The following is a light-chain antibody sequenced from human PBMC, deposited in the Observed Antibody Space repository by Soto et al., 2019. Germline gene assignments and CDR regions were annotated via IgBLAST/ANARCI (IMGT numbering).Light chain of an antibody. Sequence: EIVLTQSPGTLSLSPGERATLSCRASQTIGSSYLAWYQQRRGQAPRLLIYGASIRATGIPDRFSGSGSGTDFTRTISRLEPEDFALYYCQQYGGSRGTFGQGTKVEIK. V-gene: IGKV3-20*01. CDR3: QQYGGSRGT. CDR1: QTIGSSY. CDR2: GAS. J-gene: IGKJ1*01.